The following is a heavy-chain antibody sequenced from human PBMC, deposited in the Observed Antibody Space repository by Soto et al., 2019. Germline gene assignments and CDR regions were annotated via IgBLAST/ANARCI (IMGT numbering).Heavy chain of an antibody. D-gene: IGHD3-10*01. CDR1: GFPFTTYG. CDR2: ISYDGSNK. J-gene: IGHJ4*02. CDR3: VGGQYYFDY. Sequence: QVQLVESGGGVVQPGRSLRLSCAASGFPFTTYGMHWVREGPGKGLEWMAVISYDGSNKYYADSVKGRFTISRDNSKNMLYLQMNSLRPEDTALYYCVGGQYYFDYRGQGTLVTVSS. V-gene: IGHV3-30*03.